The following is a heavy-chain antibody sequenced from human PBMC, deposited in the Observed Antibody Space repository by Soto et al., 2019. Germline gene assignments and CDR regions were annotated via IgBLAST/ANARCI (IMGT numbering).Heavy chain of an antibody. J-gene: IGHJ4*02. Sequence: QLQESGPGLVKPSGTLSLTCAVSRGYMTTGDWCSWVRQSPGKGLEWIGEIYYGGTTHYKPSLKSRVTISLEKSKNQFFLELSSSTAADTAVYYCAKNAVGGFDWWGQGTLVTVSS. V-gene: IGHV4-4*02. D-gene: IGHD1-26*01. CDR1: RGYMTTGDW. CDR3: AKNAVGGFDW. CDR2: IYYGGTT.